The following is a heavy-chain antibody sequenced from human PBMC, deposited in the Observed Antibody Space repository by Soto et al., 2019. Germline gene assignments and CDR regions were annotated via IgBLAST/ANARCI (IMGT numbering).Heavy chain of an antibody. CDR3: ARGGGRSGRYDAFDI. J-gene: IGHJ3*02. D-gene: IGHD3-10*01. V-gene: IGHV4-31*03. CDR2: IYYSGST. CDR1: GGSISSGGYY. Sequence: PSETLSLTCTVSGGSISSGGYYWSWIRQHPGKGLEWIGYIYYSGSTYYNPSLKSRVTISVDTSKNQFSLKLSSVTAADTAVYYCARGGGRSGRYDAFDIWGQGTMVTVS.